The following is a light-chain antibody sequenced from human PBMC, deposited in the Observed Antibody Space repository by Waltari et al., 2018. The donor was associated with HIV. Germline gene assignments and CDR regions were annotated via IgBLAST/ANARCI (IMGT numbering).Light chain of an antibody. J-gene: IGLJ1*01. CDR1: NIGSKS. V-gene: IGLV3-21*02. CDR2: NGS. Sequence: PSVSVAPGQTASITCGGNNIGSKSVHWYQQKAGQAPVLVVYNGSDRPSGIPERFSGSRSGNTATLTISRVEAGDEADYYCHVWDRSSDHHVFGPGTKVTVL. CDR3: HVWDRSSDHHV.